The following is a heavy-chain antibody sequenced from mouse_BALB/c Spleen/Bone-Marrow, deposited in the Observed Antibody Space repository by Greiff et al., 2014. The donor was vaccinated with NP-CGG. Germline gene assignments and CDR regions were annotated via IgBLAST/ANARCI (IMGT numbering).Heavy chain of an antibody. Sequence: LQESGAELVKPGASVKLSCKASGYTFTSYWVHWVKQRPGQGLEWIGEINPSNGRTNYNEKFKSRATLTVDKSSSTAYMQLNSLTSEDSAVYYCARDYYDKGRFPYRGQGTLVIVSA. J-gene: IGHJ3*01. CDR1: GYTFTSYW. D-gene: IGHD2-4*01. CDR2: INPSNGRT. V-gene: IGHV1S81*02. CDR3: ARDYYDKGRFPY.